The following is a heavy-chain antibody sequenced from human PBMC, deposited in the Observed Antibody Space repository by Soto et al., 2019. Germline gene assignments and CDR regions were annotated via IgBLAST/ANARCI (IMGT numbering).Heavy chain of an antibody. Sequence: QVQLVQSGAEVKRPGSSVKVSCKASGGTFSSYPISWVRQAPGQGLEWMGGTNGNLGTGNYAQKFRGRLTITTDISTTTAYMELSSLTSEDTAVYYGARRASHCYFRYFDNWGQGTLVTVSS. CDR2: TNGNLGTG. V-gene: IGHV1-69*06. CDR3: ARRASHCYFRYFDN. J-gene: IGHJ4*02. D-gene: IGHD3-10*01. CDR1: GGTFSSYP.